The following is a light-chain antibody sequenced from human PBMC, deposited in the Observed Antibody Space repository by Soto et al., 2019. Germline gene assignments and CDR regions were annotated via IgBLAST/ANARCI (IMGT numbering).Light chain of an antibody. J-gene: IGLJ2*01. Sequence: QSALTQPASVSGSPGQSITISCTGTSSDVGAYNYVSWYQRHPGTAPKLIIYDVTLRPSGVSNRFSGSKSGNTASLTISGLQAEDEADFYCSSFSRSSSVVFGGGTKVTVL. CDR2: DVT. V-gene: IGLV2-14*03. CDR1: SSDVGAYNY. CDR3: SSFSRSSSVV.